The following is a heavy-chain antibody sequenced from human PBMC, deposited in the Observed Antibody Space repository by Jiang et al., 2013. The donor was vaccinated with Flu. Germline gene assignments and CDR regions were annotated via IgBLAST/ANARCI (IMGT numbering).Heavy chain of an antibody. Sequence: VESGGGLVKPGGSLRLSCAASGFTFSSYSMNWVRQAPGKGLEWVSCISRSSGYIYYADSVKGRFTISRDNAKNSLDLQMNSLRAEDTAVYYCARAGEYGDHGDYWGQGTLVTVSS. D-gene: IGHD4-17*01. CDR1: GFTFSSYS. CDR3: ARAGEYGDHGDY. J-gene: IGHJ4*02. V-gene: IGHV3-21*01. CDR2: ISRSSGYI.